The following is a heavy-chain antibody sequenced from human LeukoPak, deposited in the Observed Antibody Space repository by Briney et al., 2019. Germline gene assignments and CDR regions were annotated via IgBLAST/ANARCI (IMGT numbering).Heavy chain of an antibody. CDR2: IKKDGSEK. V-gene: IGHV3-7*01. CDR1: GFSFSSYW. CDR3: IGSGWFQYFDY. D-gene: IGHD6-19*01. J-gene: IGHJ4*02. Sequence: PGGSLRLSCATSGFSFSSYWMSWVRQAPGKGLEWVANIKKDGSEKYYVDSVKGRFTISRDNSKNTLYLQMSSLRAEDTAVYYCIGSGWFQYFDYWGQGTLVTVSS.